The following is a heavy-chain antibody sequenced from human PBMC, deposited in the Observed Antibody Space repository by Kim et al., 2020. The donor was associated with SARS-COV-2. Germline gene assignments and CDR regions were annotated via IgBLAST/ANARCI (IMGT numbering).Heavy chain of an antibody. V-gene: IGHV3-74*01. J-gene: IGHJ4*01. Sequence: YAGVAEGRVTVSRDNAKNTLFLEMNSLRPEDTAVYYCGREAALVGGGIDYWGHGILVTVSS. CDR3: GREAALVGGGIDY. D-gene: IGHD3-10*01.